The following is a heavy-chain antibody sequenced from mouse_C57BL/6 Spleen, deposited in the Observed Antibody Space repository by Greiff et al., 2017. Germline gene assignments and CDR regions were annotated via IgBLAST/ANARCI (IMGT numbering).Heavy chain of an antibody. J-gene: IGHJ3*01. D-gene: IGHD1-1*01. V-gene: IGHV1-61*01. Sequence: QVHVKQPGAELVRPGSSVKLSCKASGYTFTSYWMDWVKQRPGQGLEWIGNIYPSDSETHYNQKFKDKATLTVDKSSSTAYMQLSSLTSEDSAVYYCARYITTVPFAYWGQGTLVTVSA. CDR2: IYPSDSET. CDR3: ARYITTVPFAY. CDR1: GYTFTSYW.